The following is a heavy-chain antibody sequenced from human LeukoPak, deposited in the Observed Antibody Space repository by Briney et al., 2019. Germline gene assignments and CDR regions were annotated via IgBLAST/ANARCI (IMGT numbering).Heavy chain of an antibody. Sequence: ASVNVSCKASGYTFTGYYMHWVRQAPGQGLEWMGRINPNSGGTNYAQKFQGRVTMTRDTSISTAYMELSRLRSDDTAVYYCARDSYYGSGSYYETSPTDWGQGTLVTVSS. CDR3: ARDSYYGSGSYYETSPTD. J-gene: IGHJ4*02. V-gene: IGHV1-2*06. CDR2: INPNSGGT. D-gene: IGHD3-10*01. CDR1: GYTFTGYY.